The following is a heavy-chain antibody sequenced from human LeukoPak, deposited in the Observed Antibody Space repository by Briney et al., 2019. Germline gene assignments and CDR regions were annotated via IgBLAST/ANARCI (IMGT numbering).Heavy chain of an antibody. CDR3: ARDLGPAAMDY. CDR1: GYTFTSYG. V-gene: IGHV1-69*13. Sequence: SVKVSCKASGYTFTSYGISWVRQAPGQGLEWMGGIIPIFGTANYAQKFQGRVTITADESTSTAYMELSSLRSEDTAVYYCARDLGPAAMDYWGQGTLVTVSS. CDR2: IIPIFGTA. D-gene: IGHD2-2*01. J-gene: IGHJ4*02.